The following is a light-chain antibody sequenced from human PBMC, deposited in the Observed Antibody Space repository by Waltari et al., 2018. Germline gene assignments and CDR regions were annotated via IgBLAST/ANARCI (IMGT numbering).Light chain of an antibody. CDR1: QDLNNY. CDR2: DAS. Sequence: DIQMSQSPSSLSASVEDRDTITCQARQDLNNYLNWYQQNQGKAPKFLIYDASNVVPAVPSRCSGSRSGTDCTLTSRRLQREDGASYYGQQYDSLPPSLGQGTRLEI. CDR3: QQYDSLPPS. J-gene: IGKJ5*01. V-gene: IGKV1-33*01.